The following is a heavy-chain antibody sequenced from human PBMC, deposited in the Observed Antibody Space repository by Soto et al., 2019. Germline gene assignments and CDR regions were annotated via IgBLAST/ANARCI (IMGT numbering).Heavy chain of an antibody. V-gene: IGHV1-46*01. Sequence: ASVKVCGEASGYTFTHYYMHWVLQAPGQGLEWMGIINPNGGSTTYAQRFRAGFTMTRDTSTSTVYMELSSLRSEDSAVYYCATSVNSAMAFDYWGQGTLVTVSS. CDR1: GYTFTHYY. CDR3: ATSVNSAMAFDY. J-gene: IGHJ4*02. CDR2: INPNGGST. D-gene: IGHD5-18*01.